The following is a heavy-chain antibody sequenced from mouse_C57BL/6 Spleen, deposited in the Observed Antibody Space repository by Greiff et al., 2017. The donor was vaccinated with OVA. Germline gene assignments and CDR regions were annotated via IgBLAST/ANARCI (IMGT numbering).Heavy chain of an antibody. Sequence: VQLQESGAELVKPGASVKLSCKASGYTFTSYWMHWVKQRPGQGLEWIGMIHPNSGSTNYNEKFKSKATLTVDKSSSTAYMQLSSLTSEDSAVYYCAREGVYSNYAMDYWGQGTSVTVSS. J-gene: IGHJ4*01. CDR3: AREGVYSNYAMDY. D-gene: IGHD2-5*01. V-gene: IGHV1-64*01. CDR1: GYTFTSYW. CDR2: IHPNSGST.